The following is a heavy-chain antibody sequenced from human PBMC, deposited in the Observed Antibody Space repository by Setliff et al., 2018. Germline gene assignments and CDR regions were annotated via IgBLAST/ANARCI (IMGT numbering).Heavy chain of an antibody. D-gene: IGHD1-26*01. CDR3: AINVHTAGGADF. Sequence: ASVKVSCKASGYSFTIYGISWVRQAPGQGLEWMGWISAYNGNTNYAQKLQGRVTMTTDTSTRTAYMELRSLGSDDTAVYYCAINVHTAGGADFWGQGTLVTVSS. V-gene: IGHV1-18*01. J-gene: IGHJ4*02. CDR2: ISAYNGNT. CDR1: GYSFTIYG.